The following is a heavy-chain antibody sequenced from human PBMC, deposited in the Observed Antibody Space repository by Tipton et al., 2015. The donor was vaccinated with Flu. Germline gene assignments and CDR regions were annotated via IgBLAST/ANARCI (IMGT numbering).Heavy chain of an antibody. CDR1: GGSLSSFY. V-gene: IGHV4-4*07. CDR3: ARGSGSGTHVMFDY. J-gene: IGHJ4*02. Sequence: TLSLTCTVSGGSLSSFYWSWIRQPAGKGLEYIGRIYSSGSTNYNPSFKSRVSMSLDASKTRFSLNLNSVTAADTAMYYCARGSGSGTHVMFDYWGQGTLVTVSS. D-gene: IGHD3-10*01. CDR2: IYSSGST.